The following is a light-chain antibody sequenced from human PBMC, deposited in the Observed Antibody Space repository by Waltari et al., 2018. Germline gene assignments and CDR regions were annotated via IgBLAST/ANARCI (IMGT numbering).Light chain of an antibody. CDR2: AAS. Sequence: DIQLTQSPSSLYESVGNRVTVHCRASQHVGTYLNWYRQQPGKAPKLLIYAASSLNTGVPSRFSGSGSGTEFSLTISSLQPEDFATYYCQQGYNSPPTFGQGTKLESK. J-gene: IGKJ2*01. CDR1: QHVGTY. V-gene: IGKV1-39*01. CDR3: QQGYNSPPT.